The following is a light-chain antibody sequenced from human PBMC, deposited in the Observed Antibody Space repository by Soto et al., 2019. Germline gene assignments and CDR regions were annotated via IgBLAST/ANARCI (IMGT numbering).Light chain of an antibody. V-gene: IGKV1-5*03. CDR1: QGISNR. CDR2: QAS. CDR3: QQYNSHWT. J-gene: IGKJ1*01. Sequence: DVQMTQSPSTLSASVGDRVTITCRASQGISNRLAWYQQKPGKAPKLLIYQASSLKSGVPSRFGGSGSGTEFTLTITSLQPDEFATYYCQQYNSHWTFGQGTKVEIK.